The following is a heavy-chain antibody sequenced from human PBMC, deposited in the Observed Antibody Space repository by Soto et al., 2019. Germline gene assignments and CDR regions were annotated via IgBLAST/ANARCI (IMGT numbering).Heavy chain of an antibody. J-gene: IGHJ4*02. CDR1: GGSISSGDYY. CDR3: ARVSYGGKGDY. CDR2: IFYSGST. V-gene: IGHV4-30-4*01. Sequence: QVQLQESGPGLVKPSQTLSLTCTVSGGSISSGDYYWSWIRQPPGKGLEWIGYIFYSGSTHYNPSLKSRVTISKDTSKNQCSLRLSSVTAADTAVYYCARVSYGGKGDYWGQGTLVTVSS. D-gene: IGHD2-15*01.